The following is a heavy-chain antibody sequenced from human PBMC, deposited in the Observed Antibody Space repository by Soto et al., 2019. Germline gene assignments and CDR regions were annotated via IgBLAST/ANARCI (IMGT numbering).Heavy chain of an antibody. V-gene: IGHV3-23*01. CDR1: GFTFSSYA. CDR3: AKLIVVVVAATSGGMDV. Sequence: PGGSLRLSCAASGFTFSSYAMSWVRQAPGKGLEWVSAISGSGGSTYYADSVKGRFTISRDNSKNTLYLQMNSLRAEDTAVYYCAKLIVVVVAATSGGMDVWGQGTTVTVS. CDR2: ISGSGGST. J-gene: IGHJ6*02. D-gene: IGHD2-15*01.